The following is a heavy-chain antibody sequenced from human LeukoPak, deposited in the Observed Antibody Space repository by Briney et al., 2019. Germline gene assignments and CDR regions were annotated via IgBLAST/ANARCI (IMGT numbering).Heavy chain of an antibody. CDR3: ARGNYLQTN. V-gene: IGHV3-74*01. CDR1: GFTFSSNW. CDR2: INGDGSST. J-gene: IGHJ4*02. Sequence: GGSLRLSCAASGFTFSSNWMHWVRQAPGKGLVWVSRINGDGSSTGYADSVKGRFTISRDNAKNTLYLQMNSLRVEDTAVYYCARGNYLQTNWGQGTLVTVSS. D-gene: IGHD5-24*01.